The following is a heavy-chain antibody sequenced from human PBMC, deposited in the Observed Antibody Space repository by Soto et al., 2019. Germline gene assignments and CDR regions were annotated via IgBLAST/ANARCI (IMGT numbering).Heavy chain of an antibody. Sequence: GGSLRLSCAASGFTFSSYGMHWVRQAPGKGLEWVAVIWYDGSNKYYADSVKGRFTISRDNSKNTLYLQMNSLRAEDTAVYYCARDRYQILGNLRYFDWLYYFDYWGQGTLVTVSS. CDR3: ARDRYQILGNLRYFDWLYYFDY. V-gene: IGHV3-33*01. CDR2: IWYDGSNK. J-gene: IGHJ4*02. CDR1: GFTFSSYG. D-gene: IGHD3-9*01.